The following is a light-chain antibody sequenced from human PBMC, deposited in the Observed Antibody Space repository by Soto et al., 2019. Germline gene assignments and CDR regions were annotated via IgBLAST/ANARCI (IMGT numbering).Light chain of an antibody. CDR1: QSVTNY. Sequence: EIVLTQFPATLSLSPGEIATLSCRASQSVTNYLAWYQQKPGQAPRLLIYDVSNRATDTPVRFSGSGSGTDFTLTTNSLEPEDFAVYYCQHRSIWPVSFGQGTRLEIK. J-gene: IGKJ5*01. V-gene: IGKV3-11*01. CDR2: DVS. CDR3: QHRSIWPVS.